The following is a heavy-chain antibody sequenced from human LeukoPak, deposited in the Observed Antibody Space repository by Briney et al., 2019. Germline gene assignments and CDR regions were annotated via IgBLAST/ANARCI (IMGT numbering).Heavy chain of an antibody. CDR3: ARDPYIVLMVYAIRYFDY. CDR2: IYYSGST. Sequence: PSETLSLTCTVSGGSISSYYWSWIRQPPGKGLEWIGYIYYSGSTNYNPSLKSRVTISVDTSKNQFSLKLSSVTAADTAVYYCARDPYIVLMVYAIRYFDYWGQGTLVTVSS. CDR1: GGSISSYY. D-gene: IGHD2-8*01. V-gene: IGHV4-59*12. J-gene: IGHJ4*02.